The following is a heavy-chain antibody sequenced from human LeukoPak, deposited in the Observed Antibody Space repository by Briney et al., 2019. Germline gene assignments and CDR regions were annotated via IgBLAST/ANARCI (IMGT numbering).Heavy chain of an antibody. CDR1: GFPFSSYS. Sequence: PGGSLRLSCAASGFPFSSYSMTWVRQAPGKGLEWVSAISGSGGSTYYADSVKGRFTISRDNSKNTLYLQMNSLRAEDTAVYYCAKDPQWPPLREDIWGQGTMVTVSS. CDR3: AKDPQWPPLREDI. V-gene: IGHV3-23*01. J-gene: IGHJ3*02. D-gene: IGHD6-19*01. CDR2: ISGSGGST.